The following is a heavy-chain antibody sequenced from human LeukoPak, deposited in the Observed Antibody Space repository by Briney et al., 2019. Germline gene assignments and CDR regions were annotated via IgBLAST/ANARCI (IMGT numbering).Heavy chain of an antibody. CDR2: INHSGST. CDR3: ATLPRRRAFDI. D-gene: IGHD1-1*01. CDR1: GGSFSGYY. V-gene: IGHV4-34*01. J-gene: IGHJ3*02. Sequence: SETLSLTCAVYGGSFSGYYWSWIRQPPGKGLEWIGEINHSGSTNYNPSLKSRVTISVDTSKNQFSLKLSFVTAADTAVHYCATLPRRRAFDIWGQGTMVTVSS.